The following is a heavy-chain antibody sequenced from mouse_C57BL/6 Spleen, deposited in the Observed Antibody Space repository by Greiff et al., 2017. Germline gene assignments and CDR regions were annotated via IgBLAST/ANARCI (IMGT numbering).Heavy chain of an antibody. V-gene: IGHV1-82*01. D-gene: IGHD2-3*01. Sequence: QVQLQQSGPELVKPGASVKISCKASGYAFSSSWMNWVKQRPGKGLEWIGRIYPGDGDTNYNGKFKGKATLTADKSSSTAYMQLSSRTSEDSAVYFCARSGLLPYFDYWGQGTTLTVSS. CDR2: IYPGDGDT. CDR1: GYAFSSSW. CDR3: ARSGLLPYFDY. J-gene: IGHJ2*01.